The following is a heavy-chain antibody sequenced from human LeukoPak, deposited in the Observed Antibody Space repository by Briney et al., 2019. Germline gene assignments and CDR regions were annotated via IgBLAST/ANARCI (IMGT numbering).Heavy chain of an antibody. D-gene: IGHD6-13*01. V-gene: IGHV4-4*07. J-gene: IGHJ6*03. CDR2: STGST. CDR3: ARHRKAAATPYTYYYYYMDV. CDR1: GGSISSYY. Sequence: SETLSLTCTVSGGSISSYYWSWIRQPAGEGLEWIGHSTGSTNYNPSLKSRVTISVDTSKNQFSLKLSSVTAADTAVYYCARHRKAAATPYTYYYYYMDVWGKGTTVTISS.